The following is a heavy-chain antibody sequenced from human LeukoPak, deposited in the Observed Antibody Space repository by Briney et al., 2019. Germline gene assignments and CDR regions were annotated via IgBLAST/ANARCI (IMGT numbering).Heavy chain of an antibody. CDR3: TSGDYLAYMDV. D-gene: IGHD4-17*01. V-gene: IGHV4-39*07. CDR1: GASISSSGYY. J-gene: IGHJ6*03. Sequence: PSESLSLTCSVSGASISSSGYYWGWIRQSPGKGLAWIGSIYYGGTTYFNPSLKSRVTISVDTSKSQFSLRLSSVTAADTAVYYCTSGDYLAYMDVWGKGTMITVSS. CDR2: IYYGGTT.